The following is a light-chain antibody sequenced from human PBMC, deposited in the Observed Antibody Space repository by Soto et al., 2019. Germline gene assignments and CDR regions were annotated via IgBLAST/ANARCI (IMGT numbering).Light chain of an antibody. CDR3: QTWVTGIQV. V-gene: IGLV4-69*01. CDR2: LNSDGSH. J-gene: IGLJ2*01. CDR1: RGHSRYA. Sequence: QSVLTQSPSASASLGASVKLTCTLSRGHSRYAIAWHQKRPEKGPRYLMKLNSDGSHSKGDGVPDRFSGSSSGAERYLTISSPQSEDEADFYCQTWVTGIQVFGGGTKLTVL.